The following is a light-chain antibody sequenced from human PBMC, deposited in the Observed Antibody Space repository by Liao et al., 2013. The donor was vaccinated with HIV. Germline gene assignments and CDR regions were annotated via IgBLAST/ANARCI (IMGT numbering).Light chain of an antibody. CDR1: TLGDKY. Sequence: SYELTQPPSVSVSPGQTASITCSGRTLGDKYVCWYQQRPGQSPVLVMYQGTKRPSEIAERFSGSYSGNTATLTISGTQALDEADYFCQAWDSRADVVFGGGTKLTVL. CDR2: QGT. CDR3: QAWDSRADVV. J-gene: IGLJ2*01. V-gene: IGLV3-1*01.